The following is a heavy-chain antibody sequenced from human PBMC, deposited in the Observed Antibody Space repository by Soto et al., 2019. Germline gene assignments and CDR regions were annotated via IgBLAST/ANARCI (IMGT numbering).Heavy chain of an antibody. CDR2: MNPNSGNT. CDR1: GYTFTSYD. J-gene: IGHJ6*03. CDR3: ARGSFLATVFDYYYYYYMDV. V-gene: IGHV1-8*01. Sequence: GASVKVSCKASGYTFTSYDINWVRQATGQGLEWMGWMNPNSGNTGYAQKFQGRVTMTRNTSISTAYMELSSLRSEDTAVYYCARGSFLATVFDYYYYYYMDVWGKGTTVTVSS. D-gene: IGHD4-17*01.